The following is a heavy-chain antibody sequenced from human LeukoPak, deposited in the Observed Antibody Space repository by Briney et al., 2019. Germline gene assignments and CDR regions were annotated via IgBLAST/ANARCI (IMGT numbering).Heavy chain of an antibody. CDR2: FYGGGTT. CDR1: GFTVSSNY. CDR3: ATNLGVLWFGGFDY. V-gene: IGHV3-66*01. Sequence: GGSLRLSCAASGFTVSSNYMNWVRQAPGKGLEWVSVFYGGGTTYYADSVKGRFTISRDNSKNTLYLQMNSLRAEDTAVYYCATNLGVLWFGGFDYWGQGTLVTVPS. J-gene: IGHJ4*02. D-gene: IGHD3-10*01.